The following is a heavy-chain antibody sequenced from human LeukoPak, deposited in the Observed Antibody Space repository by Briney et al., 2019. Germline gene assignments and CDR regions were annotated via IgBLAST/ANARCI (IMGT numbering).Heavy chain of an antibody. D-gene: IGHD6-19*01. Sequence: PGGSLRLSCAASGFIFSSYSMNWVRQAPGKGLEWVSGISWNSGSIGYADSVKGRFTISRDNAKNSLYLQMNSLRAEDTALYYCAKGYLRQYSSGWFWQHWGQGTMVTVSS. CDR2: ISWNSGSI. V-gene: IGHV3-9*01. J-gene: IGHJ1*01. CDR1: GFIFSSYS. CDR3: AKGYLRQYSSGWFWQH.